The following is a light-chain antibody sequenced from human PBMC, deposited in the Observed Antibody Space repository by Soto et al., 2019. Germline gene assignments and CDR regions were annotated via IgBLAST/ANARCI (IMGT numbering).Light chain of an antibody. J-gene: IGKJ1*01. CDR2: GAS. Sequence: IVLTRSPGPLFLSPGERATLSCGASQSVTSNYLAWYQQKPGQAPRLLIFGASTRATGIPDRFSGSGSGTDFTLTISRLEPEDFAVYYCQHYYTSYTTVVQGTKADIK. CDR3: QHYYTSYTT. CDR1: QSVTSNY. V-gene: IGKV3-20*01.